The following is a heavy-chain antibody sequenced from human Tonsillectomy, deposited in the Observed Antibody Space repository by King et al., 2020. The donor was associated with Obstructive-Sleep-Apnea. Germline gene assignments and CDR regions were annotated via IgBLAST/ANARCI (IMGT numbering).Heavy chain of an antibody. CDR2: ISGSGAST. CDR1: GFTFSTYA. J-gene: IGHJ3*02. Sequence: VQLVESGGGLVQPGGSLRLSCAASGFTFSTYAMTWVRQAPGKGLEWVSAISGSGASTYYADSVRGRFTISRDNSKNTLYLQMNSLRAEDTAVYYCAKSLRAIPFDGDAFDIWGQGTMVTVSS. CDR3: AKSLRAIPFDGDAFDI. D-gene: IGHD3-9*01. V-gene: IGHV3-23*04.